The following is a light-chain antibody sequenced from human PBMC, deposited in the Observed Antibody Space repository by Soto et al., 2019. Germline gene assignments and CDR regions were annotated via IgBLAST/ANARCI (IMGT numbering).Light chain of an antibody. V-gene: IGKV1-5*01. CDR3: QQYPGFSRT. J-gene: IGKJ1*01. Sequence: DIQMTHSPSTLSASVVYRVTITFRASQSIIDSLAWYQQKPRKAPDLLISDVSKLERGVASSFSGSGSGTEFTLTISSLQPDDLATYYCQQYPGFSRTFGQGTKEDIK. CDR1: QSIIDS. CDR2: DVS.